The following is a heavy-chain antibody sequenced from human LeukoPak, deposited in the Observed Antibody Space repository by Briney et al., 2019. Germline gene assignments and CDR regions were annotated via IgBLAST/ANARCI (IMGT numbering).Heavy chain of an antibody. D-gene: IGHD6-19*01. Sequence: RSGGSLRLSCAASGFTFSSYGMHWVRQAPGKGLEWVAVVWYDGSNKYYADSVKGRFTISRDNSMNTLYLQMNSLRAEDTAVYYCARDHSSGWYSDYFDYWGQGTLVTVSS. CDR2: VWYDGSNK. J-gene: IGHJ4*02. V-gene: IGHV3-33*01. CDR3: ARDHSSGWYSDYFDY. CDR1: GFTFSSYG.